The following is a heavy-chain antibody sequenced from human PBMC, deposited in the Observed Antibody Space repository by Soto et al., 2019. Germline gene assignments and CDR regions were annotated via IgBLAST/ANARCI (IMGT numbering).Heavy chain of an antibody. CDR3: ARGIATGQLDP. CDR2: INPDNGNT. Sequence: ASVKVSCKASGYTFSRYTMNWVRQAPGQRLEWMGWINPDNGNTKSSQKFQDRVIITRDTSASTAYMDLSSLRSEDTAVYYCARGIATGQLDPWGQGTLATVSS. J-gene: IGHJ5*02. CDR1: GYTFSRYT. D-gene: IGHD2-15*01. V-gene: IGHV1-3*01.